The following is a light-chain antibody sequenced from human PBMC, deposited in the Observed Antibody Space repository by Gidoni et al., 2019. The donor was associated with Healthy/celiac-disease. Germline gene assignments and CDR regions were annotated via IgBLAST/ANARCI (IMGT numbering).Light chain of an antibody. CDR1: SSDVGGYNY. J-gene: IGLJ1*01. CDR2: DVS. CDR3: SSYTSNSTHV. V-gene: IGLV2-14*03. Sequence: QSALTQPASVSGSPGQSITISCTGTSSDVGGYNYVSWYQQHPGKAPKLMIYDVSNRPSGVSNRFSGSKSGNTASLTISGLQAEDEADYDCSSYTSNSTHVFGTGTKVTVL.